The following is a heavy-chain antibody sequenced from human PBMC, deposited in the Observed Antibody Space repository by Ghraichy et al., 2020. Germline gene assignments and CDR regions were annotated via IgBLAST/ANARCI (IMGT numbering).Heavy chain of an antibody. D-gene: IGHD3-10*01. V-gene: IGHV3-23*03. CDR2: LSLDGSRK. CDR1: GFNFVAYV. J-gene: IGHJ4*02. Sequence: GGSLRLSCAASGFNFVAYVMSWVRQAPGKGLEWVSSLSLDGSRKYYAQSVRGRDTISRDNARKVLFLQLDTLGVEDTAVYYCAKEDVGSLFYVSNWGKGTLVTGSS. CDR3: AKEDVGSLFYVSN.